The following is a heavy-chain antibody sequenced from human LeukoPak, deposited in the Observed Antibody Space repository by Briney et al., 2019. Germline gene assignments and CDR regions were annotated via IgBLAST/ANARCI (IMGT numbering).Heavy chain of an antibody. CDR3: AGLRRAYYYYMDV. Sequence: GGSLRLSCAASGFTFDDYTMHWVRQAPGKGLEWVSLISWDGGSTYYADSVKGRFTISRDNANNLLFLQMSSLRAEDTAVYFCAGLRRAYYYYMDVWGKGTTVTVSS. V-gene: IGHV3-43*01. CDR2: ISWDGGST. J-gene: IGHJ6*03. D-gene: IGHD3/OR15-3a*01. CDR1: GFTFDDYT.